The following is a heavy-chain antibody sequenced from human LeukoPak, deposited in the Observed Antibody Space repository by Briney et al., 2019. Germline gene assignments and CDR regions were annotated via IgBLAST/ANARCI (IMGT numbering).Heavy chain of an antibody. J-gene: IGHJ4*02. CDR2: IIPIFGTA. CDR3: ARGVLRFLEWLLY. D-gene: IGHD3-3*01. V-gene: IGHV1-69*13. CDR1: GGTFSSYA. Sequence: SVKVSCKASGGTFSSYATSWVRQAPGQGLEWMGGIIPIFGTANYAQKFQGRVTITADESTSTAYMELSSLRSEDTAVYYCARGVLRFLEWLLYWGQGTLVTVSS.